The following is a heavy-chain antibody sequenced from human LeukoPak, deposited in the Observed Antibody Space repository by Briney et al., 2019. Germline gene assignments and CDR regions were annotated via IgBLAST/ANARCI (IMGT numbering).Heavy chain of an antibody. CDR1: GGSISSYY. Sequence: SETLSLTCTVSGGSISSYYWSWIRQPPGKGLEWIGYIYYSGSTNYNPSLKSRVTISVDTSKNQFSLKLSSVTAADTAVYYCARVVNLASKGDYYYGMGVWGQGTTVTVSS. D-gene: IGHD1-26*01. CDR2: IYYSGST. CDR3: ARVVNLASKGDYYYGMGV. J-gene: IGHJ6*02. V-gene: IGHV4-59*01.